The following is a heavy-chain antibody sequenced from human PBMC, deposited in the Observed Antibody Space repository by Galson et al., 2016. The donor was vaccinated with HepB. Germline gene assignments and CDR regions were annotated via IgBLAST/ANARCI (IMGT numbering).Heavy chain of an antibody. CDR2: INRDGSGT. CDR3: ARGGTPSGLDT. Sequence: SLRLSCADSESTFGNHWVYWVRQAPGKGLEWVSKINRDGSGTAYADSAKGRFTISRDNAKTTLYLQMNSLRDEDTALYYCARGGTPSGLDTWGQGTMVTVSS. CDR1: ESTFGNHW. V-gene: IGHV3-74*03. J-gene: IGHJ3*02. D-gene: IGHD3-16*01.